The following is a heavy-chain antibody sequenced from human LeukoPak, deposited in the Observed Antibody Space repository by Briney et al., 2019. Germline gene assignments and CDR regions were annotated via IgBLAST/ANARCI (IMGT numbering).Heavy chain of an antibody. D-gene: IGHD6-13*01. CDR1: GGSISSSNW. CDR2: IYHSGST. J-gene: IGHJ5*02. CDR3: ARQRVAAAPNWFDP. Sequence: SETLSLTCAVSGGSISSSNWWSWVRQPPGKGLEWIGEIYHSGSTNYNPSLKSRVTISVDTSKNQFSLKLSSVTAADTAVYYCARQRVAAAPNWFDPWGQGTLVTVSS. V-gene: IGHV4-4*02.